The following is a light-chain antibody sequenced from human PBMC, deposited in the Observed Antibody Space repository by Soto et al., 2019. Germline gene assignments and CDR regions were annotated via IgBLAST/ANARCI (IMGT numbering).Light chain of an antibody. CDR1: QSISSY. CDR3: QQSYTLT. J-gene: IGKJ5*01. CDR2: AAS. Sequence: IQMTQSPSSLSASVGDRVTITCRASQSISSYLNWYQQKPGKAPKLLIYAASSLQSGVPSRFSGSGSGTDFTLTISSLQPEDFATYYCQQSYTLTFGQGTRLEIK. V-gene: IGKV1-39*01.